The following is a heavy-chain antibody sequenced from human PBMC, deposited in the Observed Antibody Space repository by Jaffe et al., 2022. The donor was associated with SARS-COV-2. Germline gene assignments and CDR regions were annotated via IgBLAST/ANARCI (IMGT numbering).Heavy chain of an antibody. CDR2: ISASGGTT. Sequence: EVQLLGSGEYLVQPGGSLRLSCAASGFSFSSYTMSWVRQAPGKGLEWVSTISASGGTTHYGDSAAGRFTITRDNFKSSLYLQMTNLRAEDTAVYFCVKDRDTKYDQNGNHIIDAFDVWGQGALVIVSS. J-gene: IGHJ3*01. V-gene: IGHV3-23*01. CDR3: VKDRDTKYDQNGNHIIDAFDV. CDR1: GFSFSSYT. D-gene: IGHD2-8*01.